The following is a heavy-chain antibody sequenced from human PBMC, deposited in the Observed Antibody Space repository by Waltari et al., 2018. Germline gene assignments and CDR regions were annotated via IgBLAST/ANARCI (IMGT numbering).Heavy chain of an antibody. D-gene: IGHD2-8*02. J-gene: IGHJ4*02. CDR1: GYSISSGYY. CDR2: IYHSGST. V-gene: IGHV4-38-2*01. CDR3: ARLGLVDSLFDY. Sequence: VKPSETLSLTCAVSGYSISSGYYWGWIRQPPGKGLEWIGSIYHSGSTYYNPSLKSRVTISVDTSKNQFSLKLSSVTAADTAVYYCARLGLVDSLFDYWGQGTLVTVSS.